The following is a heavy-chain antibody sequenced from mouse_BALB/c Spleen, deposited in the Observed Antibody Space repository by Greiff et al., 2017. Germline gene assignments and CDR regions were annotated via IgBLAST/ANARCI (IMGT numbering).Heavy chain of an antibody. V-gene: IGHV1-80*01. CDR3: ARSGGNYPAWFAY. J-gene: IGHJ3*01. CDR2: IYPGDGDT. CDR1: GYAFSSYW. Sequence: VQLQQSGAELVRPGSSVKISCKASGYAFSSYWMNWVKQRPGQGLEWIGQIYPGDGDTNYNGKFKGKATLTADKSSSTAYMQLSSLTSEDSAVYFCARSGGNYPAWFAYWGQGTLVTVSA. D-gene: IGHD2-1*01.